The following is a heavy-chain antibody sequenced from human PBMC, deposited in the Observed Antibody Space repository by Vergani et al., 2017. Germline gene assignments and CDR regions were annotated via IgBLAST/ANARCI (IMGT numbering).Heavy chain of an antibody. V-gene: IGHV3-53*01. CDR2: IYSGGST. D-gene: IGHD1-26*01. Sequence: EVQLVEPGGGLIQPGGSLRLSCAASGFTVSSNYMSWVRQAPGQGLEWVSVIYSGGSTYYADSVKGRFTISRDNSKNTLYLQMNSLRAEDTAVYYCARDSGKSTNDYYYYYGMDVWGQGP. CDR1: GFTVSSNY. J-gene: IGHJ6*02. CDR3: ARDSGKSTNDYYYYYGMDV.